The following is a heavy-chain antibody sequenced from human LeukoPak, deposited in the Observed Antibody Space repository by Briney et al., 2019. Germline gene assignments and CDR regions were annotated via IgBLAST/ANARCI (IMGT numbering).Heavy chain of an antibody. CDR2: IYPGDSDT. V-gene: IGHV5-51*01. CDR3: ATRSDSGYEYFDN. J-gene: IGHJ4*02. D-gene: IGHD5-12*01. CDR1: GYSFTSHW. Sequence: GESPKISCKGSGYSFTSHWIGWVRQLPGKGLEWMGIIYPGDSDTRYNPSFQGQVTISADKSISIAYLQWSSLKASDTAMYYCATRSDSGYEYFDNWGQGTLVTVSA.